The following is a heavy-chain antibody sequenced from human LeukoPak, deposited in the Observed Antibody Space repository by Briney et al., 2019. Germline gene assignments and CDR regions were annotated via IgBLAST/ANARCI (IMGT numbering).Heavy chain of an antibody. CDR2: INHSGST. CDR3: ARAYGSGSYRIKGYFDY. J-gene: IGHJ4*02. Sequence: SETLSLTCAVYGGSLSGYYWSWIRQPPGKGLEWIGEINHSGSTNYNPSLKSRVTISVDTSKNQFSLKLSSVTAADTAVYYCARAYGSGSYRIKGYFDYWGQGTLVTVSS. V-gene: IGHV4-34*01. CDR1: GGSLSGYY. D-gene: IGHD3-10*01.